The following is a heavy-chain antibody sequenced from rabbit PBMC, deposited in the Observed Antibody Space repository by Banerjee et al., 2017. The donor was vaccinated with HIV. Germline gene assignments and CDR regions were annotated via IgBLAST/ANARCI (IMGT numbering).Heavy chain of an antibody. CDR1: GFSFSSSYY. Sequence: QSLEESGGDLVKPGASLTLTCTASGFSFSSSYYMCWVRQAPGKGLEWIACIYAGSNGVTYYASWAKGRFTISKTSSTTVTLQMTSLTAADTATYFCARDSSDDYAFNLWGPGTLVTVS. D-gene: IGHD1-1*01. V-gene: IGHV1S40*01. CDR2: IYAGSNGVT. J-gene: IGHJ4*01. CDR3: ARDSSDDYAFNL.